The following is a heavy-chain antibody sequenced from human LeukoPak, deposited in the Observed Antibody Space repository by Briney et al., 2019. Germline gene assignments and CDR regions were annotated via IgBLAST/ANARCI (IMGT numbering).Heavy chain of an antibody. CDR2: IWYDGSNK. J-gene: IGHJ4*02. CDR3: VSQTSAKAFDY. D-gene: IGHD2-2*01. V-gene: IGHV3-33*03. CDR1: GFTFSSYG. Sequence: GGSLRLSCAASGFTFSSYGMHWVRQAPGKGLEWVAVIWYDGSNKYYADSVKGRFTVSRDNARNSLFLQMNSLRAEDTAVYYCVSQTSAKAFDYWGQGTLVTVSS.